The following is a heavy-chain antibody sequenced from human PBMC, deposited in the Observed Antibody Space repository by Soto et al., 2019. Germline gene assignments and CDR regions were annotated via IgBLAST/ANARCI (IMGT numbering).Heavy chain of an antibody. J-gene: IGHJ4*02. CDR3: AKGKVNLAFDH. CDR2: ISGPNT. V-gene: IGHV3-23*01. D-gene: IGHD1-20*01. CDR1: GFPFTNNA. Sequence: DVQLLQSGGGLVQPGGSLRLSCSASGFPFTNNAMSWVRQAPGRGLEWVSAISGPNTYYIDSVRGRFTISRDNSKNTLSLQMNSLRADDAAIYYCAKGKVNLAFDHWGQGSLVTVSS.